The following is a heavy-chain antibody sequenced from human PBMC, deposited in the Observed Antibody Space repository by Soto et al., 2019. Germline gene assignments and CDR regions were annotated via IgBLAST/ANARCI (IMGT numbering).Heavy chain of an antibody. J-gene: IGHJ4*02. D-gene: IGHD3-10*01. V-gene: IGHV4-30-4*01. CDR2: IYYSGST. CDR1: GGSISSGDYS. CDR3: ARVGGFGATTIDY. Sequence: PSETLSLTCTVSGGSISSGDYSWSWIRQPPGKGLEWIGYIYYSGSTYYNPSLKSRVTISVDTSKNQFSLKLSSVTAADTAVYYCARVGGFGATTIDYWGQGTLVTVSS.